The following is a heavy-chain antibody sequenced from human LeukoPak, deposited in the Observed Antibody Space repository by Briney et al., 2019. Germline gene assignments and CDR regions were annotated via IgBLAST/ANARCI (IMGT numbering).Heavy chain of an antibody. J-gene: IGHJ4*02. CDR2: ISGSGGST. D-gene: IGHD5-24*01. CDR1: GFTFSSYA. Sequence: GGSLRLSCAAPGFTFSSYAMSWVRQAPGKGLEWVSAISGSGGSTYYADSVKGRFTISRDNSKNTLYLQMNSLRAEDTAVYYCAKIGDGYLKHFDYWGQGTLVTVSS. V-gene: IGHV3-23*01. CDR3: AKIGDGYLKHFDY.